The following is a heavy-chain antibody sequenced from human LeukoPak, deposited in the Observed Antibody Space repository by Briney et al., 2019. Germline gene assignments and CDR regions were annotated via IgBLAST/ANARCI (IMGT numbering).Heavy chain of an antibody. CDR3: ARPIWFGESYYFDY. V-gene: IGHV1-18*01. CDR2: ISAYNGNA. CDR1: CYTFTNYG. Sequence: ASVKVSCKASCYTFTNYGINWVRQAPGQGLEWMGWISAYNGNANYAQKLQGRVTMTTDTSTSTAYMELRSLRSDDTAVYYCARPIWFGESYYFDYWGQGTLVTVSS. D-gene: IGHD3-10*01. J-gene: IGHJ4*02.